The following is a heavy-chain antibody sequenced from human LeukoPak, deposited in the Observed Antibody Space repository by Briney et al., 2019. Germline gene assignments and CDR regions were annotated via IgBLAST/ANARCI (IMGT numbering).Heavy chain of an antibody. CDR1: GFTFDDYA. CDR3: ANQAGHGFYYFDY. Sequence: PGGSLRLSCAASGFTFDDYAMHWVRQAPGKGLEWVSGISWNSGSIGYADSVKGRFTISRDNAKNSLYLQMNSLRAEDTAVYYCANQAGHGFYYFDYWGQGTLVTVSS. J-gene: IGHJ4*02. V-gene: IGHV3-9*01. D-gene: IGHD5-24*01. CDR2: ISWNSGSI.